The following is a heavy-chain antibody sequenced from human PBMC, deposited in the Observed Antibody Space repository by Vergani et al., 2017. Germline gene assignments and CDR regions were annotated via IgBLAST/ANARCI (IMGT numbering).Heavy chain of an antibody. CDR2: IYTSGST. CDR3: AKEGIVGATHYFDY. D-gene: IGHD1-26*01. Sequence: QVQLQQWGAGLVKPSETLSLTCTVSGGSISSYYWSWIRQPAGKGLEWIGRIYTSGSTNYNPSLKSRVTISVDTSKNQFSLKLSSVTAADTAVYYCAKEGIVGATHYFDYWGQGTLVTVSS. CDR1: GGSISSYY. V-gene: IGHV4-4*07. J-gene: IGHJ4*02.